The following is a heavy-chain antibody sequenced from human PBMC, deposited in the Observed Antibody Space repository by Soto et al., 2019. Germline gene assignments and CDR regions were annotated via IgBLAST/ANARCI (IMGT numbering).Heavy chain of an antibody. CDR1: GGTFSSYT. CDR3: ARDKGSGSSDY. Sequence: QVQLGQSCAVVKKPGSSVKVSCKASGGTFSSYTISWVRQAPGQGLEWMGGIIPILGIANYAQKFQGRVTITADKSTSTAYMELSSLRSEDTAVYYCARDKGSGSSDYWGQGTLVTVSS. V-gene: IGHV1-69*08. D-gene: IGHD1-26*01. J-gene: IGHJ4*02. CDR2: IIPILGIA.